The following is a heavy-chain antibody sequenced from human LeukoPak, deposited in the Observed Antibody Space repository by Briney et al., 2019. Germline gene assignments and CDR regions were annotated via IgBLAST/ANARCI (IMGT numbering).Heavy chain of an antibody. CDR1: GGSISSYY. D-gene: IGHD6-13*01. CDR2: IYYSGSV. J-gene: IGHJ5*02. CDR3: ARVESSSWYTP. Sequence: SETLSLTCTVTGGSISSYYWSWIRQPPGKGLEWIAYIYYSGSVNYNPSLKSRVTISVDTSKNQFSLNLNSVTAADTAIYYCARVESSSWYTPWGQGTLVTVPS. V-gene: IGHV4-59*01.